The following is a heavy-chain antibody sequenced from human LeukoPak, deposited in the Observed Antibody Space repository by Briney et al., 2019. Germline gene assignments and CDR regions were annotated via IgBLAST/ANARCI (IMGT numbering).Heavy chain of an antibody. V-gene: IGHV4-59*11. CDR1: GDSFSSHY. Sequence: SETLSLTCAVSGDSFSSHYWTWIRQAPGRGLEWIGYISYIGTTNYNPSLKSRVAISIDTSMNQFSLKLTSVTTADTAVYYCARDLVTVTKGFDIWGLGTMVSVSS. CDR2: ISYIGTT. J-gene: IGHJ3*02. CDR3: ARDLVTVTKGFDI. D-gene: IGHD4-17*01.